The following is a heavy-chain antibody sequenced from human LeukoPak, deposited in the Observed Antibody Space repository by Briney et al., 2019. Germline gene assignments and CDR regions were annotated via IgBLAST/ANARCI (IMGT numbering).Heavy chain of an antibody. V-gene: IGHV4-4*02. D-gene: IGHD3-9*01. Sequence: PSGTLSLTCAVSGGSISSSNWWSWVRQPPGKGLEWIGEIYHSGSTNYNPSLKSRVTISVDTSKNQFSLKLSSVTAADTAVYYCAVRYYDILTGPVDYWGQGTLVTVSS. CDR2: IYHSGST. CDR1: GGSISSSNW. J-gene: IGHJ4*02. CDR3: AVRYYDILTGPVDY.